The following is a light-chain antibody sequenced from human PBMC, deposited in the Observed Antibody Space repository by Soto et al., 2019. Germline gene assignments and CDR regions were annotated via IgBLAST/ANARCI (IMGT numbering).Light chain of an antibody. CDR3: QQYDNLPRT. J-gene: IGKJ1*01. V-gene: IGKV1-33*01. CDR2: DAS. CDR1: QDISNY. Sequence: DIQMTQSPSSLSASVGDRVTITCQASQDISNYLNWYQQKPGKAPKLLIYDASNLETGVPSRFSGIGSETDFTFTISSLQPKDNATYYCQQYDNLPRTCGQGTKVEIK.